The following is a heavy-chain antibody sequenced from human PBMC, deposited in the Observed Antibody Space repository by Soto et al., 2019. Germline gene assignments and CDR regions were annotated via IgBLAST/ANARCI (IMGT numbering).Heavy chain of an antibody. V-gene: IGHV3-30*18. D-gene: IGHD6-19*01. Sequence: PGGSLRLSCAGSGFAFSSYGMYWVRQAPGKGLEWVAVVSYDGSNEFYADSVKGRFTISRDNSKNTLYLQMHSLRAEDTAVYYCAKDKSIAVAGRANYYYYKMDVWGQGTTVTVSS. CDR2: VSYDGSNE. CDR1: GFAFSSYG. CDR3: AKDKSIAVAGRANYYYYKMDV. J-gene: IGHJ6*01.